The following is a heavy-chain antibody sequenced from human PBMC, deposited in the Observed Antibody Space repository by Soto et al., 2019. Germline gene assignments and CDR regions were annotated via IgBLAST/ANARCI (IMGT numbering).Heavy chain of an antibody. CDR2: IKQDGSEK. CDR3: ARAACSSTSCYSSGWFD. Sequence: GGSLRLSCAASGFTFSSYWMSWVRQAPGKGQEWVANIKQDGSEKYYVDSVKGRFTISRDNAKNSLYLQMNSLRAEDTAVYYCARAACSSTSCYSSGWFDWGQGTLVTVSS. CDR1: GFTFSSYW. D-gene: IGHD2-2*02. J-gene: IGHJ4*02. V-gene: IGHV3-7*01.